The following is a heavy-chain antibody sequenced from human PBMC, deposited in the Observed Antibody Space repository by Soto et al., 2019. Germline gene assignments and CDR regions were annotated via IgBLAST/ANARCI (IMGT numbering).Heavy chain of an antibody. CDR2: IFSNDEK. V-gene: IGHV2-26*01. CDR1: GFSLSNARMG. J-gene: IGHJ6*03. D-gene: IGHD3-10*01. CDR3: ARTTTEGSGSSSPDYYYYYYMDV. Sequence: QVTLKESGPVLVKPTETLTLTCTVSGFSLSNARMGVSWIRQPPGKALEWLAHIFSNDEKSYSTSLKRRLTISKAPSKSQVVLTMTNMDPVDTATYYSARTTTEGSGSSSPDYYYYYYMDVWGKGTTVTVSS.